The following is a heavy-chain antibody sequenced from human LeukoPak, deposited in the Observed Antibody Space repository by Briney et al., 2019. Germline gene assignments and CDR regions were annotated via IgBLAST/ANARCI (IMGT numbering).Heavy chain of an antibody. J-gene: IGHJ3*02. D-gene: IGHD6-19*01. V-gene: IGHV4-39*07. CDR1: GGSISSSSYY. CDR2: IYYSGST. Sequence: SETLSLTCTVSGGSISSSSYYWGWIRQPPGKGLEWIGSIYYSGSTYYNPSLKSRITISVDTSKNQFSLKLSSVTAADTAVYYCARRASSGWKDAFDIWGQGTMVTVSS. CDR3: ARRASSGWKDAFDI.